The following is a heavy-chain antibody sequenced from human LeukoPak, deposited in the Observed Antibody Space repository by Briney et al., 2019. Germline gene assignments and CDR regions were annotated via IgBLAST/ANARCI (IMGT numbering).Heavy chain of an antibody. CDR3: VRIVGHTTTDF. Sequence: PGGSLRLSCAASGFTFSTYSMNWVRQAPGKGLEWVSFVPFDGRNKNYADSVRGRFTISRDNSKNTLYLQMNSVTYEDTAVYFCVRIVGHTTTDFWGQGTIVTVSS. D-gene: IGHD1-26*01. CDR1: GFTFSTYS. J-gene: IGHJ4*02. V-gene: IGHV3-30*02. CDR2: VPFDGRNK.